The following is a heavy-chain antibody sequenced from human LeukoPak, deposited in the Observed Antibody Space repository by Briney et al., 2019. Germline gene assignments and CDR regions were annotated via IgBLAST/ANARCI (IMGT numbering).Heavy chain of an antibody. CDR2: ISGSGGST. D-gene: IGHD5-12*01. CDR3: AKAWDSGYDEDFDY. V-gene: IGHV3-23*01. J-gene: IGHJ4*02. Sequence: GGSLRLSCAASGFTFSSYAMSWVRQAPGKGLEWVSAISGSGGSTYFADSVKGRFTISRDNSKNTLYLQMNSLRAEDTAVYYCAKAWDSGYDEDFDYWGQGTLVTVSS. CDR1: GFTFSSYA.